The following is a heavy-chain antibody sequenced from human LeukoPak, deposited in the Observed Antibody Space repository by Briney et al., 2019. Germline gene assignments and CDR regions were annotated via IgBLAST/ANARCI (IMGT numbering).Heavy chain of an antibody. J-gene: IGHJ3*02. D-gene: IGHD3-22*01. CDR1: GFTFSSYW. CDR3: ATWPDYYDSSGSVDAFDI. CDR2: INSDGSST. V-gene: IGHV3-74*01. Sequence: GGSLRLSCAASGFTFSSYWMHWVRQAPGKGLVWVSRINSDGSSTSYADFVKGRLTMPRDNAKNTLYLQMISLRAEDTAVYYCATWPDYYDSSGSVDAFDIWGQGTMVTVSS.